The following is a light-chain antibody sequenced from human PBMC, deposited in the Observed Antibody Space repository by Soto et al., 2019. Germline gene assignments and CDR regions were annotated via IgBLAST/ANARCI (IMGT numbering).Light chain of an antibody. CDR3: AAWDDSLSGRV. J-gene: IGLJ1*01. Sequence: QSVLTQPPSASGTPGQRVTISCSGSSSNIGSNYVYWYQQLPGTAPKLLIYRNNQRPSGVPDRFSGSKSGTSASLAISGLRSVDEADYYCAAWDDSLSGRVFGTGTKVTVL. V-gene: IGLV1-47*01. CDR1: SSNIGSNY. CDR2: RNN.